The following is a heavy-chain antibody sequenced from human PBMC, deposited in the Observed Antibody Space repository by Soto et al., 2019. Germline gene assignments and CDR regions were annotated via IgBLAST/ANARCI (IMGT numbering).Heavy chain of an antibody. CDR2: IYYSGST. Sequence: SETLSLTCTVSGGSISSSSYYWGWIRQPPGKGLEWIGSIYYSGSTYYNPSLKSRVTISVDTSKNQFSLKLSSVTAADTAVYYCARTDDTQRYYGMDVWGQGTTFT. CDR3: ARTDDTQRYYGMDV. V-gene: IGHV4-39*01. J-gene: IGHJ6*02. D-gene: IGHD3-22*01. CDR1: GGSISSSSYY.